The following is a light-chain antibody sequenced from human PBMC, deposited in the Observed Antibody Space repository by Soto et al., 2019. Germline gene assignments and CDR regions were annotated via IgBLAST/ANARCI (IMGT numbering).Light chain of an antibody. CDR2: GAS. J-gene: IGKJ1*01. CDR1: QSVSSY. CDR3: QQYGSSSRT. V-gene: IGKV3-20*01. Sequence: DIVLTQSPGTLSLSPGERATLSCRASQSVSSYLAWYQQKPGQAPRLLIYGASSRATGIPDRFSGGGSGTDFTLTISRLEPEALAVYYCQQYGSSSRTFGQGTKVEVK.